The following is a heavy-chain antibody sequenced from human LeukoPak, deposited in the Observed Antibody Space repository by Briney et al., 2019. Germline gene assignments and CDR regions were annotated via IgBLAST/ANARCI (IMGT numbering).Heavy chain of an antibody. J-gene: IGHJ4*02. CDR1: GGSISTYY. V-gene: IGHV4-59*12. Sequence: MASETLSLTCTVSGGSISTYYWSWIRQPAGKGLEWIGYIYYSGSTNYNPSLKSRVTISVDTSKNQFSLKLSSVTAADTAVYYCARGRWYNSSRATSGPWTWGQGTLVTVSS. D-gene: IGHD6-13*01. CDR2: IYYSGST. CDR3: ARGRWYNSSRATSGPWT.